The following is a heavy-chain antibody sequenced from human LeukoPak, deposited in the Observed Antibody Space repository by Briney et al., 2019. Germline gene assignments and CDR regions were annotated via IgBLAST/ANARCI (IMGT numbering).Heavy chain of an antibody. CDR3: TSKGGALNYFDY. CDR2: ISSSSSNK. CDR1: GFTFSAYE. Sequence: GGSLRLSCAASGFTFSAYEMNWVRQAPGKGLEWVSYISSSSSNKYYADSLKGRLTVSRDNAKNLLYLQMNTLRAEDTAVYYCTSKGGALNYFDYWGQGTLVTVSS. V-gene: IGHV3-48*03. D-gene: IGHD1-26*01. J-gene: IGHJ4*02.